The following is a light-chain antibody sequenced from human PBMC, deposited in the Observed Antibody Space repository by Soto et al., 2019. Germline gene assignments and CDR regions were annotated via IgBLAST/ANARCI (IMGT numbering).Light chain of an antibody. CDR3: QHYGRSPLMYT. CDR2: GAS. V-gene: IGKV3-20*01. CDR1: QSLTTNY. J-gene: IGKJ2*01. Sequence: ENVLTQSPGTLSLSPGERVTLSCRASQSLTTNYLAWYQQKPGQAPRLLIYGASNRATGVPDRFSGSGSGTDFTLTITRLEPEDFAVYYCQHYGRSPLMYTFGQGTKLGVK.